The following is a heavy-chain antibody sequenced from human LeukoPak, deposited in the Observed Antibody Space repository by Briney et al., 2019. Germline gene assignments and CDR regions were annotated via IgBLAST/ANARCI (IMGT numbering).Heavy chain of an antibody. J-gene: IGHJ4*02. V-gene: IGHV3-7*01. CDR2: IKQDGSEK. CDR3: ARVGGELMFDY. D-gene: IGHD3-10*01. CDR1: GFTFSSYW. Sequence: GGSLRLTCAASGFTFSSYWMSWVRQAPGKGLEWVANIKQDGSEKYYVDSVKGRFTISRDNAKNSLYLQMNSLRAEDTAVYYCARVGGELMFDYWGQGTLVTVSS.